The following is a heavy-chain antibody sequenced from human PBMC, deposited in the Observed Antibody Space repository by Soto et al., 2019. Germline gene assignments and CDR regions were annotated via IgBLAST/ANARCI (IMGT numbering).Heavy chain of an antibody. CDR3: ARGGFYDILTGGPVDHYYYYYMDV. J-gene: IGHJ6*03. D-gene: IGHD3-9*01. CDR1: GGTFSSYT. Sequence: GASVKVSCKASGGTFSSYTISWVRQAPGQGLEWMGRIIPILGIANYAQKFQGRVTITADKSTSTAYMELSSLRSEDTAVYYCARGGFYDILTGGPVDHYYYYYMDVGGKGPRVTVSS. V-gene: IGHV1-69*02. CDR2: IIPILGIA.